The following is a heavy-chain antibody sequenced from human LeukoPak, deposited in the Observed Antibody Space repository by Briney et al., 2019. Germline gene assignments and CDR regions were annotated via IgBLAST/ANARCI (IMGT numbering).Heavy chain of an antibody. CDR2: IYYSGST. CDR3: ARMRVRGVIISYLFDP. CDR1: GGSIPISTYY. J-gene: IGHJ5*02. V-gene: IGHV4-39*07. Sequence: SETLSLTCTVSGGSIPISTYYWGWVRQPPGKGLEWIGSIYYSGSTNYNPSLKSRVTISVDTSKNQFSLKLSSVTAADTAVYYCARMRVRGVIISYLFDPWGQGTLVTVSS. D-gene: IGHD3-10*01.